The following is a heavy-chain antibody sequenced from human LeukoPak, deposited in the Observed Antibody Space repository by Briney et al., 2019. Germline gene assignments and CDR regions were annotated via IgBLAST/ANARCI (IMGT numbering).Heavy chain of an antibody. J-gene: IGHJ4*02. CDR1: GFTFTTYG. V-gene: IGHV3-23*01. CDR2: IGGSGTRT. CDR3: ARDLEQQLTNFDY. Sequence: GGTLRLSCSASGFTFTTYGMNWVRQAPGKGLEWVSGIGGSGTRTYYADSVKGRFTISRDNSKNTLYLQMNSLRAEDTAVYYCARDLEQQLTNFDYWGQGTLVTVSS. D-gene: IGHD6-13*01.